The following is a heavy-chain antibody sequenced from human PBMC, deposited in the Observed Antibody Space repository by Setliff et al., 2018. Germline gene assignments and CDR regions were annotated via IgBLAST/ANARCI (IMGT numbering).Heavy chain of an antibody. CDR2: IIPIFGTA. CDR3: ARDPWQWLTTFTSAEYFQH. V-gene: IGHV1-69*06. J-gene: IGHJ1*01. CDR1: GGTFSSYA. D-gene: IGHD6-19*01. Sequence: SVKVSCKASGGTFSSYAISWVRQAPGQGFEWMGRIIPIFGTANYAQEYQGRVTITADKSTTTAYMELSSLRSEDTAVYYCARDPWQWLTTFTSAEYFQHWGQGTLVTVSS.